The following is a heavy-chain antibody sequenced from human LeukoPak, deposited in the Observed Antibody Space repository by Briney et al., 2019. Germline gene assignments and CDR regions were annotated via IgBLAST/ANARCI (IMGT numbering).Heavy chain of an antibody. J-gene: IGHJ3*02. CDR2: INHSGST. CDR1: GGSFSGYY. D-gene: IGHD1-26*01. V-gene: IGHV4-34*01. Sequence: SETLSLTCAVYGGSFSGYYWSWIRQPPGKGLEWIGEINHSGSTNYNPSLKSRVTISVDTSKNQFSLKLSSVTAADTAVYYCARCPWELQPSPPRAGPGTYAFDIWGQGTMVTVSS. CDR3: ARCPWELQPSPPRAGPGTYAFDI.